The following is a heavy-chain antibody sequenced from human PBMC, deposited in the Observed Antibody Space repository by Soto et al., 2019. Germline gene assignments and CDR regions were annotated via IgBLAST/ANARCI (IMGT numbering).Heavy chain of an antibody. V-gene: IGHV4-59*01. CDR3: ARVWTFHWYFDL. J-gene: IGHJ2*01. D-gene: IGHD1-1*01. Sequence: QVQLQESGPGLVKPSETLSLTCTVSGGSISSYYWSWIRQPPGKGLEWIGYIYYSGSTNYNPSLKSRVTISVDTSKNQSSLQLSSVTAADTAVYYCARVWTFHWYFDLWGRGTLVTVSS. CDR2: IYYSGST. CDR1: GGSISSYY.